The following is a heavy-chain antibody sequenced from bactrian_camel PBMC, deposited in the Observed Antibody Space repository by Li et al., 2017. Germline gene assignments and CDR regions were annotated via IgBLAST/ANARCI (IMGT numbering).Heavy chain of an antibody. Sequence: DVQLVESGGDLVQPGGSLRLSCGVSGSIYGDACVGWLRQAPGKGLEWVSVISSGGGTTYYADSVKGRFAISRDNAKNTVYLQMNSLTPEDTAMYYCAAAQYCRLQPTAFGYWGQGPRSPSP. D-gene: IGHD3*01. CDR3: AAAQYCRLQPTAFGY. J-gene: IGHJ6*01. CDR2: ISSGGGTT. V-gene: IGHV3S40*01. CDR1: GSIYGDAC.